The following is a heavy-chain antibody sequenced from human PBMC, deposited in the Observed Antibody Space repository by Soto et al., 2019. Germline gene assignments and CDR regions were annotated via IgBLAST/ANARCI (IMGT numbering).Heavy chain of an antibody. CDR3: ARVEARSGWFDY. CDR1: GDSVSSNSAA. CDR2: TYYRSKWYN. Sequence: QTLSLTCVISGDSVSSNSAAWNLIRQSPSRGLEWLGRTYYRSKWYNDYAVSVKSRITINPDTSKNQFSLQLNSVTPEDTAVYYCARVEARSGWFDYWGQGTLVTVSS. D-gene: IGHD2-15*01. J-gene: IGHJ4*02. V-gene: IGHV6-1*01.